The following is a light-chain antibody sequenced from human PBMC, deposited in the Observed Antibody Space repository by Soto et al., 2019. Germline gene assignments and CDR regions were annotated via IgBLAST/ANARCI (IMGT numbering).Light chain of an antibody. CDR1: SSNIGAGYD. V-gene: IGLV1-40*01. Sequence: QSALTQPPSVSGAPGQRVTISCTGSSSNIGAGYDVHWYQQLPGTAPKLLIYGNNNRPSGVPDRFSDSKSGTSASLAVTGLQAEDEADYYCQSYATGLSVLYVFGTGTQLTVL. CDR2: GNN. J-gene: IGLJ1*01. CDR3: QSYATGLSVLYV.